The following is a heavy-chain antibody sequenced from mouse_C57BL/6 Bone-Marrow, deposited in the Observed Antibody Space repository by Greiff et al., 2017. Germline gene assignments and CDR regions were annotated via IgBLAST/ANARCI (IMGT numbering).Heavy chain of an antibody. CDR2: ISSGGSYT. J-gene: IGHJ1*03. V-gene: IGHV5-6*02. CDR1: GFTFSSYG. Sequence: EVKLEESGGDLVKPGGSLQLSCAASGFTFSSYGMSWVRQTPDKRLEWVATISSGGSYTYYPDSVKGRFTISRDNAKNTLYLQMSRLKSEDTAMYYCARRGIYYDYDWYFDVWGTGTTVTVSS. D-gene: IGHD2-4*01. CDR3: ARRGIYYDYDWYFDV.